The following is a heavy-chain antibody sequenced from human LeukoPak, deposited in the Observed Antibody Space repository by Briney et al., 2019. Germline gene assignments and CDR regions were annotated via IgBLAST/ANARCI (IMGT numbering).Heavy chain of an antibody. J-gene: IGHJ4*02. CDR1: GFTFSSYG. Sequence: GRSLRLSCAASGFTFSSYGMHWVRQAPGEGLEWVAFVRYDGTNKYYADSVKGRFTISRDDSKNTLYLQMNSLRAEDTAVYYCAKDSVTTVTTKTTFDYWGQGTLVTVSS. V-gene: IGHV3-30*02. CDR3: AKDSVTTVTTKTTFDY. D-gene: IGHD4-11*01. CDR2: VRYDGTNK.